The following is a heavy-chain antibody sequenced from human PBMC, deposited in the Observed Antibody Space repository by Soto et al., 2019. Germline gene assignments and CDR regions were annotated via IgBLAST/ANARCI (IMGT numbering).Heavy chain of an antibody. CDR2: IWYDGSNK. V-gene: IGHV3-33*01. J-gene: IGHJ4*02. D-gene: IGHD3-22*01. Sequence: PGGSLRLSCAASGFTFSSYGMHWVRQAPGKGLEWVAVIWYDGSNKYYADSVKGRFTISRDNSKNTLYLQMNSLRAEDTAVYYCARGPLDYYDSSGPYDYWGQGTLVTVSS. CDR1: GFTFSSYG. CDR3: ARGPLDYYDSSGPYDY.